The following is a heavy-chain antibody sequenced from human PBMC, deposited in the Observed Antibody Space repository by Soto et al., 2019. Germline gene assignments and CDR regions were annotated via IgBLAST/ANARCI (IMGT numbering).Heavy chain of an antibody. J-gene: IGHJ4*02. D-gene: IGHD5-18*01. CDR1: GFTFDDYA. CDR2: ISWNSGRI. CDR3: AKDTGYSYGNGLDY. V-gene: IGHV3-9*01. Sequence: EVQLVESGGGLVQPGRSLRLSCAASGFTFDDYAMHWVRQAPGKGLEWVSGISWNSGRIGNADSVKGRFTISRDDAKNSLYLQMNNLRAEDTALYYCAKDTGYSYGNGLDYWGQGTLVTVSS.